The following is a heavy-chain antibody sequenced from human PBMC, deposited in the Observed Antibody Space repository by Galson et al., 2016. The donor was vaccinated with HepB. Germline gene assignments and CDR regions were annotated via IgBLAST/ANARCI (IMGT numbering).Heavy chain of an antibody. CDR1: GFTFSSYG. CDR3: ERGVGYGSGSNFYY. J-gene: IGHJ4*02. Sequence: SLRLSCAASGFTFSSYGMHLVRQASGKGLEWVAVIWYAGSNKYYATSGKDRITIPSDNSKNALYLQLNSLRAEDAAVYYCERGVGYGSGSNFYYWGQGTLVTVSS. D-gene: IGHD3-10*01. V-gene: IGHV3-33*01. CDR2: IWYAGSNK.